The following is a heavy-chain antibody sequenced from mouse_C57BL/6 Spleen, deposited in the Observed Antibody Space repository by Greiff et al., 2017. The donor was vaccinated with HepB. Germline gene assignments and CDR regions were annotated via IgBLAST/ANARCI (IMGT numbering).Heavy chain of an antibody. V-gene: IGHV3-3*01. D-gene: IGHD2-5*01. CDR1: GFSINSDCY. Sequence: EVQVVESGPSLVRPSQTLSLTCTVTGFSINSDCYWIWIRQFPGNKLEYIGYTFYSGITYYNPSLESRTYITRDTSKNQFSLKLSSVTTEDTATYYCARYSHYLYAMDYWGQGTSATVSS. J-gene: IGHJ4*01. CDR2: TFYSGIT. CDR3: ARYSHYLYAMDY.